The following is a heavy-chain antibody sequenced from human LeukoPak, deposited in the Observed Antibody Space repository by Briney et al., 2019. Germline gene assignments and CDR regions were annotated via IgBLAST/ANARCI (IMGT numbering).Heavy chain of an antibody. D-gene: IGHD3-22*01. CDR1: GYTFTSYG. V-gene: IGHV1-18*01. J-gene: IGHJ4*02. CDR2: ISAYNGST. CDR3: ARLEYYDSSGYYGFDY. Sequence: GASVKVSCKASGYTFTSYGISWVRQAPGQGLEWMGWISAYNGSTNYAQKLQGRVTMTTDTSTSTAYMELRSLRSDDTAVYYCARLEYYDSSGYYGFDYWGQGTLVTVSS.